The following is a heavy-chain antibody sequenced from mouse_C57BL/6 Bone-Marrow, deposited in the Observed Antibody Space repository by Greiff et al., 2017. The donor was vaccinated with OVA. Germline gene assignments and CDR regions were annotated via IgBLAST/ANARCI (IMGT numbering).Heavy chain of an antibody. V-gene: IGHV5-9-1*02. CDR2: ISSGGDYI. CDR3: TRDGYYAMDY. J-gene: IGHJ4*01. Sequence: EVKLVESGEGLVKPGGSLTLSCAASGFTFSSYAMSWVRQTPEKRLEWVAYISSGGDYIYYADTVQGRFTISRDNARNTLYLQMSSLKSEDTAMYYCTRDGYYAMDYWGQGTSVTVSS. CDR1: GFTFSSYA. D-gene: IGHD2-3*01.